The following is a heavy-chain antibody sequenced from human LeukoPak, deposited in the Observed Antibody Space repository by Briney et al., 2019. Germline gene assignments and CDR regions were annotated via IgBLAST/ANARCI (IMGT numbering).Heavy chain of an antibody. CDR2: IRYDGSNK. J-gene: IGHJ4*02. Sequence: GGSLRLSCAASGFTFSSYGMHWVRQAPGKGLEWVAFIRYDGSNKYYADSVKGRFSISRDNSKNTLYLQMDSLRAEDTAVYYCAKDYYDSSGQRHFDYWGQGTLVTVSS. CDR1: GFTFSSYG. V-gene: IGHV3-30*02. CDR3: AKDYYDSSGQRHFDY. D-gene: IGHD3-22*01.